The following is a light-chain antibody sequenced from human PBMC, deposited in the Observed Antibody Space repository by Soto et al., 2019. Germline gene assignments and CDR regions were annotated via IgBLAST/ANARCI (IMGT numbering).Light chain of an antibody. CDR1: KSDIGVYDF. CDR2: EVG. V-gene: IGLV2-8*01. J-gene: IGLJ1*01. Sequence: QSALTQPPSASGSPGQSVTISCTGTKSDIGVYDFVSWYQHHPGKAPRLIIYEVGQRPSGVPHRFSGSKSGNTASLTVSGLQAADEADYFCKSYAGSNTYVFGSGTKLTVL. CDR3: KSYAGSNTYV.